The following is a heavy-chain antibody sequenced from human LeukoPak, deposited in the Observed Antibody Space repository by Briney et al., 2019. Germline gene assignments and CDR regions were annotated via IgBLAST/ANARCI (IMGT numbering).Heavy chain of an antibody. CDR3: ARDQYYGSGSYYKDRNFDY. CDR1: GYTFTGYY. CDR2: INPNSGGT. Sequence: ASVKVSCKASGYTFTGYYMHWVRQAPGQGLEWMGWINPNSGGTNYAQKLQGRVTMTTDTSTSTAYMELRSLRSDDTAVYYCARDQYYGSGSYYKDRNFDYWGQGTLVTVSS. V-gene: IGHV1-2*02. J-gene: IGHJ4*02. D-gene: IGHD3-10*01.